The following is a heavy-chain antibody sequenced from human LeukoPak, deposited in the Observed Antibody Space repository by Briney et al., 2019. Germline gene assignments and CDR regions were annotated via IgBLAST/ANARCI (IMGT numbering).Heavy chain of an antibody. V-gene: IGHV3-33*01. J-gene: IGHJ5*02. CDR1: GFTFSSYG. CDR3: VRDVGRCTGGTCYFWFDP. Sequence: PGGSLRLSCAASGFTFSSYGMHWVRQAPGKGLEWVAVIWYDGSNKYHADSVKGRFTISRDNSQNMLYLQMNSLRAEDTAVYYCVRDVGRCTGGTCYFWFDPWGQGTLVTVSS. CDR2: IWYDGSNK. D-gene: IGHD2-15*01.